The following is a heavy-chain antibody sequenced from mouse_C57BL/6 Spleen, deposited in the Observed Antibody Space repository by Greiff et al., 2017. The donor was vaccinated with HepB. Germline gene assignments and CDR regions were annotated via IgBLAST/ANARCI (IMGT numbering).Heavy chain of an antibody. V-gene: IGHV5-17*01. CDR1: GFTFSDYG. CDR3: ARDGLGPPYAMDY. J-gene: IGHJ4*01. CDR2: ISSGSSTI. D-gene: IGHD4-1*01. Sequence: VQLKESGGGLVKPGGSLKLSCAASGFTFSDYGMHWVRQAPGKGLEWVAYISSGSSTIYYADTVKGRFTLSRDNAKNTLFLQMTSLRSEDTAMYYCARDGLGPPYAMDYWGQGTSVTVSS.